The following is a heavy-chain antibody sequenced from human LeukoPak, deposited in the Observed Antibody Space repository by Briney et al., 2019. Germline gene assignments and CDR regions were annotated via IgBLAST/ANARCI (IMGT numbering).Heavy chain of an antibody. J-gene: IGHJ4*02. CDR2: IYSSGNT. Sequence: GGSLRLSCAASGFTVSSNYMNWVRQAPGKGLEWVSAIYSSGNTYYGDSVKGRFTISRDNAKKSLYLQMNSLRVEDTGVYYCASWGEGALDNWGQGTLVTVSS. CDR3: ASWGEGALDN. CDR1: GFTVSSNY. V-gene: IGHV3-66*01. D-gene: IGHD1-26*01.